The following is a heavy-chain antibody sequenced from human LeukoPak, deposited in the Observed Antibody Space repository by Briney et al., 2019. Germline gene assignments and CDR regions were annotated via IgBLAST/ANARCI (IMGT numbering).Heavy chain of an antibody. J-gene: IGHJ6*03. CDR3: TRDSKDWNSRYYYMDV. D-gene: IGHD1-7*01. V-gene: IGHV3-49*04. Sequence: GGSLRLSCTASGFIFGDYAMSWVRQAPGKGLEWVGFIRSKAYGGTTEYAASVKGRFTISRDDSKSIAYLQMNSLKTEDTAVSYCTRDSKDWNSRYYYMDVWGKGTTVTFSS. CDR1: GFIFGDYA. CDR2: IRSKAYGGTT.